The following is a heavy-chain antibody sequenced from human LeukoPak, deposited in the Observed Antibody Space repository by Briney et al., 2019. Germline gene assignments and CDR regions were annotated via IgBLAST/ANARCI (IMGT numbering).Heavy chain of an antibody. D-gene: IGHD4-17*01. CDR2: ISAYNGNT. CDR1: GGTFSSYA. J-gene: IGHJ4*02. CDR3: ARGSLFFDYGDYGFDY. Sequence: ASVKVSCKASGGTFSSYAISWVRQAPGQGLEWMGWISAYNGNTNYAQKLQGRVTMTTDTSTSTAYMELRSLRSDDTAVYYCARGSLFFDYGDYGFDYWGQGTLVTVSS. V-gene: IGHV1-18*01.